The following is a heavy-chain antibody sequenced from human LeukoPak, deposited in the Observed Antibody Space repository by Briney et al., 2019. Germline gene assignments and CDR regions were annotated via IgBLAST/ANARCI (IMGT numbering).Heavy chain of an antibody. Sequence: SETLSLTCTVSGGSISSYYWSWIRQPPGKGLEWIGYIYYSGSTNYNPSLKSRVTISVDTSKNQFSLKLSSVTAADTAVYYWARDLYDAFDIWGQGTMVTVSS. CDR3: ARDLYDAFDI. CDR1: GGSISSYY. V-gene: IGHV4-59*01. J-gene: IGHJ3*02. CDR2: IYYSGST.